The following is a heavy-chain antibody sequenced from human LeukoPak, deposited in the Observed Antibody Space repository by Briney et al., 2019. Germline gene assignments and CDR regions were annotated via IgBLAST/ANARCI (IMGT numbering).Heavy chain of an antibody. D-gene: IGHD3-10*01. CDR3: AREGDTMVRGVTLLGY. V-gene: IGHV3-21*01. Sequence: GGSLRLSCAASGFTFSSYSMNWVRQAPGKGLEWVSSISSSSSYIYYADSVKGRFTISRDNAKNSLYLQMNSLRAEDTAVYYCAREGDTMVRGVTLLGYWGQGTLVTVSS. J-gene: IGHJ4*02. CDR2: ISSSSSYI. CDR1: GFTFSSYS.